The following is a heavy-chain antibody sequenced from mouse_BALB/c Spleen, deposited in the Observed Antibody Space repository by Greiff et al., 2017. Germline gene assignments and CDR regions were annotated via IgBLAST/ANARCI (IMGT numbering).Heavy chain of an antibody. CDR3: ARKSYWYFDV. V-gene: IGHV1-87*01. CDR1: GYTFTSYW. CDR2: IYPGDGDT. Sequence: QVQLKQSGAELARPGASVKLSCKASGYTFTSYWMQWVKQRPGQGLEWIGAIYPGDGDTRYTQKFKGKATLTADKSSSTAYMQLSSLASEDSAVYYCARKSYWYFDVWGAGTTVTVSS. J-gene: IGHJ1*01.